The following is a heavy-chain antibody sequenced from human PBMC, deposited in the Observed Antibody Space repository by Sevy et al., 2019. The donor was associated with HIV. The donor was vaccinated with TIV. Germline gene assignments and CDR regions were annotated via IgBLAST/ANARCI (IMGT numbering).Heavy chain of an antibody. D-gene: IGHD1-26*01. J-gene: IGHJ6*02. CDR2: ISYYGINK. Sequence: GGSLRLSCAASGFIFSNYAMHWVRQAPGKGLEWVAVISYYGINKYYSDSVNDRFTISRDNSKNTLYVQMNSLRAADTAVYYCARDSNSGYYYYYAMDVWGQGTTVTVSS. V-gene: IGHV3-30-3*01. CDR1: GFIFSNYA. CDR3: ARDSNSGYYYYYAMDV.